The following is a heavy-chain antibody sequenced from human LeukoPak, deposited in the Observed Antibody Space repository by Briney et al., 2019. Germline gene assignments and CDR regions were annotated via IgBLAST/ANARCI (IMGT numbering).Heavy chain of an antibody. Sequence: GGSLRLSCVASGFSFRNYWMSWVRQAPGKGLEWVANTKEDGSKKNHLDSVKGRFTISRDNAKNFLYLQMNSLRVEDTALYYCARDGDGRGEDFDYWGQGILVTVSS. V-gene: IGHV3-7*01. CDR2: TKEDGSKK. D-gene: IGHD4-17*01. CDR3: ARDGDGRGEDFDY. CDR1: GFSFRNYW. J-gene: IGHJ4*02.